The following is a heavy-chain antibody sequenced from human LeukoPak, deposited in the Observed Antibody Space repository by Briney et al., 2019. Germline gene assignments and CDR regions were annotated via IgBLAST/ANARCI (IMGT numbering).Heavy chain of an antibody. Sequence: ASVTVSYKASGYTFTHYYMHCVRQAPGQGLEWMEWINPNSGGTNYAQKFQGRVTMTSDTSISTAYMELSRLRSDDTAVYYCARGCSTSCPDAFDIWGQGTMVTVSS. CDR1: GYTFTHYY. CDR2: INPNSGGT. J-gene: IGHJ3*02. V-gene: IGHV1-2*02. CDR3: ARGCSTSCPDAFDI. D-gene: IGHD2-2*01.